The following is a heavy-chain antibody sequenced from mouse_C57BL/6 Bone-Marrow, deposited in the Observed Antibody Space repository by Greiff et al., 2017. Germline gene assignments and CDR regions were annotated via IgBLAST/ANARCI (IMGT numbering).Heavy chain of an antibody. CDR1: GYTFTDYY. J-gene: IGHJ2*01. D-gene: IGHD1-1*01. Sequence: VQLKESGPVLVKPGASVKMSCKASGYTFTDYYMNWVKQSHGKSLEWIGVINPYNGGTSYNQKFKGKATLTVDKSSSTAYMELNSLTSEDSAVYYCARDQFITTYFDYWGQGTTLTVSS. V-gene: IGHV1-19*01. CDR2: INPYNGGT. CDR3: ARDQFITTYFDY.